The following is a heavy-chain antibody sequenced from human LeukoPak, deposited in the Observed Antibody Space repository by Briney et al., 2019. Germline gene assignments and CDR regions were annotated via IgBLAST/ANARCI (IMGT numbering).Heavy chain of an antibody. CDR1: GYTLTELS. CDR2: FDPEDGET. Sequence: ASVKVSCKVSGYTLTELSMHWVRQAPGKGLEWMGGFDPEDGETIYAQKFQGRVTMNEDTSTDTAYMELSSLRSEDPAVYYCATNTPGGQYQLPDYYYYGMDVWGKGTTVTVSS. D-gene: IGHD2-2*01. V-gene: IGHV1-24*01. J-gene: IGHJ6*04. CDR3: ATNTPGGQYQLPDYYYYGMDV.